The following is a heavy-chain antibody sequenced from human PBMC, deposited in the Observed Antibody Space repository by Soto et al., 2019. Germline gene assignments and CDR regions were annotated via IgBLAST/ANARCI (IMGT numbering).Heavy chain of an antibody. V-gene: IGHV5-51*01. CDR3: ARQITYSCDF. Sequence: EVQLVQSGAEVKKPGESLKISCKGVGYRLDAAWIGWVRQMSGKGLEWMGIIKPGGSDLRYSPSFRGQVTISADAAVNTAYLQWDSLKASDTAMYYCARQITYSCDFWGQGTLVTVSS. CDR2: IKPGGSDL. J-gene: IGHJ4*02. CDR1: GYRLDAAW. D-gene: IGHD4-4*01.